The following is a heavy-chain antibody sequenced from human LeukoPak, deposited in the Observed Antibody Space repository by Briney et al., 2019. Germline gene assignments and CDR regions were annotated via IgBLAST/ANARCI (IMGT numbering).Heavy chain of an antibody. CDR1: GYSFTSYW. Sequence: GESLKISCKGSGYSFTSYWIGWVRQMPGKGLEWMGIIYPGDSDTRYSPSFQGQVTISADKSTGTAYLQWSSLKASDTAMYYCARRGYCSSTSCRNWFDPRGQGTLVTVSS. J-gene: IGHJ5*02. V-gene: IGHV5-51*01. CDR2: IYPGDSDT. D-gene: IGHD2-2*01. CDR3: ARRGYCSSTSCRNWFDP.